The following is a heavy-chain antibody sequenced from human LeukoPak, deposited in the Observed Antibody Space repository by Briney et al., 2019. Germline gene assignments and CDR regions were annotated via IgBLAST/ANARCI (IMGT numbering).Heavy chain of an antibody. CDR3: GRVGGRSKAAKGGAFDI. J-gene: IGHJ3*02. V-gene: IGHV3-21*01. D-gene: IGHD6-6*01. Sequence: PGGSLRLSCAASGFTFSSYSMNWVRQAPGKGLEWVSSISSGSTYMYYADSVKGRFTISRDNAKNSMYLQMNSLRAEDTAVYYCGRVGGRSKAAKGGAFDIWGQGTMVTVSS. CDR2: ISSGSTYM. CDR1: GFTFSSYS.